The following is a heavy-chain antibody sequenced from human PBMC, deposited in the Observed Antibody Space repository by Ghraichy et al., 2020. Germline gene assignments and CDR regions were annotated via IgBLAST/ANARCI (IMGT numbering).Heavy chain of an antibody. V-gene: IGHV3-48*02. D-gene: IGHD4-23*01. CDR2: ITTSGRTI. CDR3: ARASTVVRFYYYDGMDV. CDR1: GFTFSGSN. Sequence: GGSLRLSCVGSGFTFSGSNLNWVRQSPGKSLEWVSYITTSGRTIFYADSVRGRFTISRANAQNSLYLQMNSLRDEDTAVYYCARASTVVRFYYYDGMDVWGQGTTVTVSS. J-gene: IGHJ6*02.